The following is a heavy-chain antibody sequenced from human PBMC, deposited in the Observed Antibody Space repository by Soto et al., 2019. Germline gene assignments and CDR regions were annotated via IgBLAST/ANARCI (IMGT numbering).Heavy chain of an antibody. V-gene: IGHV3-15*01. CDR3: TTTPYCGGDCYSD. D-gene: IGHD2-21*02. Sequence: EVQLVESGGGLVKPGGSLRLSCAASGFTFSNAWMSWVRQAPGKGLEWVGRIKSKTDGGTTDYAAPVKGRVTISRDDSNNTLYLQMNSLKTEDTAVYYCTTTPYCGGDCYSDWGQGTLVTVSS. J-gene: IGHJ4*02. CDR1: GFTFSNAW. CDR2: IKSKTDGGTT.